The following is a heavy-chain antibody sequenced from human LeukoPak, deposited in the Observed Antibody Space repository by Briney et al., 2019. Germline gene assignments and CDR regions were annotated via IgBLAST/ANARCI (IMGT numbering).Heavy chain of an antibody. D-gene: IGHD1-26*01. CDR3: ATVRGILGANPRYYNYGMDV. Sequence: GASVTVSCKASGGTFSIYAISWVRQAPGQGLELMGGIIPIFGTANYAQKFQGRVTITADESTSTAYMELSSLRSEDTAVYYCATVRGILGANPRYYNYGMDVWGQGTTVTVSS. J-gene: IGHJ6*02. CDR2: IIPIFGTA. V-gene: IGHV1-69*01. CDR1: GGTFSIYA.